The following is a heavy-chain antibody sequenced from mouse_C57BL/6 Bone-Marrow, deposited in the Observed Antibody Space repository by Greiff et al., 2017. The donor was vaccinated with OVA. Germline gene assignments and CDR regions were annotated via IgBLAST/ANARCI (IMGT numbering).Heavy chain of an antibody. Sequence: QVQLQQSGAELVRPGASVTLSCKASGYTFTDYEMHWVKQTPVHGLEWIGAIDPETGGTAYNQKFKGKAILTADKSSSTAYMELRSLTSEDSAVYYCTKRVYDYDVGYWGQGTTLTVSS. CDR2: IDPETGGT. CDR3: TKRVYDYDVGY. CDR1: GYTFTDYE. J-gene: IGHJ2*01. D-gene: IGHD2-4*01. V-gene: IGHV1-15*01.